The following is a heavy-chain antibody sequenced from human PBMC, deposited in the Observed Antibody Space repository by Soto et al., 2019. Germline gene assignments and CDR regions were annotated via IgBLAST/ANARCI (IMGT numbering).Heavy chain of an antibody. D-gene: IGHD3-9*01. CDR1: GFTFSSYS. Sequence: PGGSLRLSCAASGFTFSSYSMNWVRQAPGKGLEWVSYISSSGSTIYYADSVKGRFTISRDNAKNSLYLQMNSLRAEDTAVYYCARDILTGSYYYYGMDVWGQGTTVTVSS. V-gene: IGHV3-48*04. J-gene: IGHJ6*02. CDR2: ISSSGSTI. CDR3: ARDILTGSYYYYGMDV.